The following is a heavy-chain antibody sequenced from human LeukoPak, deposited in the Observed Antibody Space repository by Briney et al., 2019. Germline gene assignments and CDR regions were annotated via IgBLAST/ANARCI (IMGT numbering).Heavy chain of an antibody. CDR1: GFTFSSYA. Sequence: GGSLRLSCAASGFTFSSYAMSWVRQAPGKGLEWVANIKPDGSEKHYVDSVKGRLTIARDNAKNSLFLQMNSLRAEDTAVYYCARGDYYGSGSYYHDAFDIWGQGTMVTVSS. D-gene: IGHD3-10*01. CDR3: ARGDYYGSGSYYHDAFDI. J-gene: IGHJ3*02. V-gene: IGHV3-7*03. CDR2: IKPDGSEK.